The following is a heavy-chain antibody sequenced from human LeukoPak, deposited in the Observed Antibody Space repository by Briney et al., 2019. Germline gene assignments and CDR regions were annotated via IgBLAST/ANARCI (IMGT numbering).Heavy chain of an antibody. J-gene: IGHJ4*02. D-gene: IGHD5-24*01. CDR2: IIRMFALR. CDR3: ARAPSRDGHNFYFDY. CDR1: GGTLNNFA. V-gene: IGHV1-69*05. Sequence: ASVTVSCKASGGTLNNFAINWVRQAPGQGLEWRGGIIRMFALRNYAHRVHGGVSLTTDESTNTAYMELSSLRSEDTAVYYCARAPSRDGHNFYFDYWGQGTLVTVSS.